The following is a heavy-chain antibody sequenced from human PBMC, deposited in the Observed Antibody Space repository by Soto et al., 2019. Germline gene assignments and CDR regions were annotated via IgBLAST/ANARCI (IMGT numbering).Heavy chain of an antibody. V-gene: IGHV4-59*01. CDR2: IYSSGST. CDR3: AREDSVAGTFFDY. J-gene: IGHJ4*02. CDR1: GGNISGYY. D-gene: IGHD6-19*01. Sequence: PSETQSLTYTVSGGNISGYYWRWIGQTPGRGLEWIGYIYSSGSTNYNPSLKSRVNISVDTSKNQFSLKLSSVTAADTAVYYCAREDSVAGTFFDYWGKGTLVTVSS.